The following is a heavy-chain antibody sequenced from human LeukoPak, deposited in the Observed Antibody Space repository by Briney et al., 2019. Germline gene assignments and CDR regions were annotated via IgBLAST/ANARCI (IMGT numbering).Heavy chain of an antibody. CDR3: ARINGLSGGIDV. Sequence: PSETLSLTCTVSGGSISSYFWTWIRQVPGKGLEWIGYMYYSGSTNYNPSLKSRVTISVDTSKNQFSLKLTSMTAADTAVYYCARINGLSGGIDVWGQGTTVTVSS. V-gene: IGHV4-59*01. D-gene: IGHD2-8*01. CDR1: GGSISSYF. CDR2: MYYSGST. J-gene: IGHJ6*02.